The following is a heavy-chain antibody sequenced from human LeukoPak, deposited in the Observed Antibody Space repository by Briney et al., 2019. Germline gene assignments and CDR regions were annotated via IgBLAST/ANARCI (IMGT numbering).Heavy chain of an antibody. J-gene: IGHJ4*02. CDR3: ARDDYDFWSGFGY. Sequence: GGSLRLSCAASGFTFSSYAMHWVRQAPGKGLEWVAVISYDGSNKYYADSVKGRFTISRDNSKNTLYLQMNSLRAEDTGVYYCARDDYDFWSGFGYWGQGTLVTVSS. CDR1: GFTFSSYA. D-gene: IGHD3-3*01. V-gene: IGHV3-30-3*01. CDR2: ISYDGSNK.